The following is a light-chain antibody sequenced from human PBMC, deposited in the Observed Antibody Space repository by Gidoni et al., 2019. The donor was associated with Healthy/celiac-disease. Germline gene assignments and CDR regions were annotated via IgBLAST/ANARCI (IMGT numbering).Light chain of an antibody. CDR2: KDS. V-gene: IGLV3-25*03. J-gene: IGLJ2*01. CDR1: ALPKQY. Sequence: SYELTQPPSVSVSPGQTARITCSGDALPKQYAYWYQQKPGQAPVLVIYKDSERPSGIPERFSGSSSGTTVTLTISGVQAEDEADYYCQSADSSGTYQGVFGGGTKLT. CDR3: QSADSSGTYQGV.